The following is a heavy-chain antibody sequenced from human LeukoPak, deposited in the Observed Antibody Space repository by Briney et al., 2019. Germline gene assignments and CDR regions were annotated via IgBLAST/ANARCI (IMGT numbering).Heavy chain of an antibody. CDR3: ARDPAPTGGWYFDL. V-gene: IGHV4-30-4*08. Sequence: SQTLSLTCTVSGGSISSGDYYWSWIRQPPGKGLEWIGYIYYSGSTYYNPSLKSRVTISVDTSKNQFSLKLSSVTAADTAVYYCARDPAPTGGWYFDLWGRGTLVTVSS. CDR1: GGSISSGDYY. J-gene: IGHJ2*01. D-gene: IGHD7-27*01. CDR2: IYYSGST.